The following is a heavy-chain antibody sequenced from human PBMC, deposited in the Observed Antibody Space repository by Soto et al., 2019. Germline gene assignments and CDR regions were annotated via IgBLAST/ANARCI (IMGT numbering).Heavy chain of an antibody. CDR3: ARYYDILTGLYYMDV. CDR1: GFTFSSYS. Sequence: PGGSLRLSCAASGFTFSSYSMNWVRQAPGKGLEWVSSISSSSSYIYSADSVKGRFTISRDNAKNSLYLQMNSLRAEDTAVYYCARYYDILTGLYYMDVWGKGTTVTVSS. CDR2: ISSSSSYI. J-gene: IGHJ6*03. V-gene: IGHV3-21*01. D-gene: IGHD3-9*01.